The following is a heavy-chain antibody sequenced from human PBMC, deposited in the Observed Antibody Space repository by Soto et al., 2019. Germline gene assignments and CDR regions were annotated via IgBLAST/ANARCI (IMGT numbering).Heavy chain of an antibody. CDR1: GFTFSSYE. V-gene: IGHV3-48*03. CDR3: ARVPATGPHYFDY. Sequence: GGSLRLSCAASGFTFSSYEMNWVRQAPGKGLEWVSYISSSGSTIYYADSVKGRFAISRDNAKNSLYLQMNSLRAEDTAVYYCARVPATGPHYFDYWGQGTLVTVSS. J-gene: IGHJ4*02. D-gene: IGHD2-2*01. CDR2: ISSSGSTI.